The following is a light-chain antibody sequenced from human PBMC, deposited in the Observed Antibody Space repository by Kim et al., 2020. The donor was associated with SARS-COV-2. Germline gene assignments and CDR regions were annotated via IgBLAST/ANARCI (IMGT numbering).Light chain of an antibody. CDR2: KDS. Sequence: VAPGQTARSTCSGDALPEKQTYWYQQKSGQAPLLVIYKDSERPSGIPGRFSGSSSGTTVTLTISGVQAEDDADYYCQSADGSGTYVFGTGTKVTVL. CDR1: ALPEKQ. CDR3: QSADGSGTYV. V-gene: IGLV3-25*03. J-gene: IGLJ1*01.